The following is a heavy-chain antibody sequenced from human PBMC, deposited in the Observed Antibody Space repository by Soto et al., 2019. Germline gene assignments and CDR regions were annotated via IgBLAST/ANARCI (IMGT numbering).Heavy chain of an antibody. J-gene: IGHJ6*02. CDR2: IYYSGYT. D-gene: IGHD5-12*01. CDR3: TRPKNELRFYSYNGIDV. Sequence: PSETLSLTCTVSGFSISSSSYYWGWIRQPPGKGLEWIGSIYYSGYTYYNPSLKSRVTISRDNAQNTLYLQMSSLRAEDTAVYYCTRPKNELRFYSYNGIDVWGQGTTVTVSS. V-gene: IGHV4-39*01. CDR1: GFSISSSSYY.